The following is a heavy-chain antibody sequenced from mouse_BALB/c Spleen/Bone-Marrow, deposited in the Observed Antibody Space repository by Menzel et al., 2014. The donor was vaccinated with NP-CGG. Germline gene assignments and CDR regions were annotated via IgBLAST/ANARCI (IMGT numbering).Heavy chain of an antibody. V-gene: IGHV7-3*02. CDR2: IRNKANGYTT. J-gene: IGHJ2*01. CDR1: GFTFTDYY. Sequence: EVHLVESGGGLVQPGGSLGLSCATSGFTFTDYYMSWVRQPPGKALEWLGFIRNKANGYTTEYSASVKGRFTISRDNSQSILYLQMNTLRAEDSATYYCARDDYGRGYWGQGTTLTVSS. D-gene: IGHD1-1*01. CDR3: ARDDYGRGY.